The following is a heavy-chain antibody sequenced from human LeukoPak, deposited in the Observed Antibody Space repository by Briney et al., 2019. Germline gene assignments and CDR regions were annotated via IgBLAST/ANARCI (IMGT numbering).Heavy chain of an antibody. CDR1: GFTFSSYA. Sequence: GGSLRLSCAASGFTFSSYAMNWVRQAPGKGLEWVSIISGSGASTYYADSVKGRFTVSRDNSKNTLYLQMNSLRAEDTAVYYCARVAVRGLIKGPFDYWGQGTLVTVSS. D-gene: IGHD3-10*01. V-gene: IGHV3-23*01. CDR2: ISGSGAST. CDR3: ARVAVRGLIKGPFDY. J-gene: IGHJ4*02.